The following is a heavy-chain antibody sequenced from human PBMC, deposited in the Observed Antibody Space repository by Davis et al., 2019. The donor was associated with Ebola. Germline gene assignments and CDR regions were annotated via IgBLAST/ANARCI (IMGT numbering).Heavy chain of an antibody. D-gene: IGHD5-18*01. CDR3: AKVDTAMALMSYYYYYMDV. Sequence: GESLKISCAASGFTVSSNYMSWVRQAPGKGLEWVSVIYSGGSTYYADSVKGRFTISRDNSKNTLYLQMNSLRAEDTAVYYCAKVDTAMALMSYYYYYMDVWGKGTTVTVSS. J-gene: IGHJ6*03. V-gene: IGHV3-53*01. CDR1: GFTVSSNY. CDR2: IYSGGST.